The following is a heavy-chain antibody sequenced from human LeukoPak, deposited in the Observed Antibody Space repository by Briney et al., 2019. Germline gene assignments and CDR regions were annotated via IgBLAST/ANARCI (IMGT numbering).Heavy chain of an antibody. Sequence: GESLRLSCAASGFTFSTYAMSWVRQTPGKGLEWVAAISGDNPGTYHANSVKGRFTISRDNSKNTLHLQMSGLRAEDTARYYCAKAPVGHCSGAFCYHFDSWGRGTLVTVSS. V-gene: IGHV3-23*01. CDR1: GFTFSTYA. CDR3: AKAPVGHCSGAFCYHFDS. D-gene: IGHD2-15*01. CDR2: ISGDNPGT. J-gene: IGHJ4*02.